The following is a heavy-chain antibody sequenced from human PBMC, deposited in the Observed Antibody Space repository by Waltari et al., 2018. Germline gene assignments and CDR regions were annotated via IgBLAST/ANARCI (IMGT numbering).Heavy chain of an antibody. V-gene: IGHV4-38-2*02. CDR3: ARGPPIVGAMDY. CDR1: GNSISSPYY. D-gene: IGHD1-26*01. Sequence: QVRLQESGPGLVKPSETLSLTCTVSGNSISSPYYWGWIRQPPGKGLEWIGNIYHSGNTYYNPSLNSRVTLPVDTSKTQFSLKLNSVTAADTAVYYYARGPPIVGAMDYWGQGTLVTVSS. CDR2: IYHSGNT. J-gene: IGHJ4*02.